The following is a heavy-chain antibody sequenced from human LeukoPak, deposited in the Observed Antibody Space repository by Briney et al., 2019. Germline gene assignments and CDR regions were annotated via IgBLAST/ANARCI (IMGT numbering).Heavy chain of an antibody. J-gene: IGHJ4*02. CDR3: ARGVTAMGEFDY. D-gene: IGHD5-18*01. V-gene: IGHV4-61*10. Sequence: SETLSLTCTVSGGSISSGSYYWSWIRQPAGKGLEWIGYIYYSGSTNYNPSLKSRVTISVDTSKNQFSLKLSSVTAADTAVYYCARGVTAMGEFDYWGQGTLVTVSS. CDR2: IYYSGST. CDR1: GGSISSGSYY.